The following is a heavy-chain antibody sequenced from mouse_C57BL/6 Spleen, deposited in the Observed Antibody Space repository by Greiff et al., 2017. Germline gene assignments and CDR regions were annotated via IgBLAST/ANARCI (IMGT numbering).Heavy chain of an antibody. CDR1: GYTFTSYW. J-gene: IGHJ2*01. Sequence: QVQLKQPGAELVKPGASVKLSCKASGYTFTSYWMHWVKQRPGQGLEWIGMIHPNSGSTNYNEKFKSKATLTVDKSSSTAYMQLSSLTSEDSAVYYCAAIYYDYDEGYWGQGTTLTVSS. CDR2: IHPNSGST. V-gene: IGHV1-64*01. CDR3: AAIYYDYDEGY. D-gene: IGHD2-4*01.